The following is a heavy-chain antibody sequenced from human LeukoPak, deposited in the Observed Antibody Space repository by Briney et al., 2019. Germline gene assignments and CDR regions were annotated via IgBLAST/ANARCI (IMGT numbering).Heavy chain of an antibody. CDR1: GSTFNTYW. J-gene: IGHJ4*02. Sequence: GGSLRLSCAASGSTFNTYWMSWVRQAPGKGLEWVANIKQDGSGEFCVDSVKGRFTFSRDNAKNSLYLQMNSLRAEDTAMYYCARGQVHDYWGQGTPVTVSS. CDR2: IKQDGSGE. V-gene: IGHV3-7*01. CDR3: ARGQVHDY.